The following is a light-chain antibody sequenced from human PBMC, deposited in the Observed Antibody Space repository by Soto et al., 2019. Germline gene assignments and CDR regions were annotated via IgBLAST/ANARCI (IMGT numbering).Light chain of an antibody. V-gene: IGKV3-15*01. J-gene: IGKJ2*01. CDR2: GAS. Sequence: EMVMTHSPATLSVSPGERATLSCRASQSVNSNLAWYQQKPGQAPSLLIYGASTRATGVPARFSGSGSGTEFTLTISSLQSEDFAVYYCQQYNNWPPYTFGQGTKLEIK. CDR3: QQYNNWPPYT. CDR1: QSVNSN.